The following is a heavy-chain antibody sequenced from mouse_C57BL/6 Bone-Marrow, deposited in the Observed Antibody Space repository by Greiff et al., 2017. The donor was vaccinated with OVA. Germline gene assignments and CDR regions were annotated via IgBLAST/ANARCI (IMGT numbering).Heavy chain of an antibody. CDR1: GYTFTSYW. V-gene: IGHV1-50*01. CDR2: IDPSDGYT. J-gene: IGHJ2*03. D-gene: IGHD1-1*02. Sequence: QVQLQQPGAELVKPGASVKLSCKASGYTFTSYWMPWVKQRPGQGLEWIGEIDPSDGYTNYNHKFKGKATVTVDTTSSTAYMQLSSLTSVDSAVSYCDSGGSDYWGWGTRRTV. CDR3: DSGGSDY.